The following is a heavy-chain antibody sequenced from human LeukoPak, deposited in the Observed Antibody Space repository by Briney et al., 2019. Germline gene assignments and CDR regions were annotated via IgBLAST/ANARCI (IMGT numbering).Heavy chain of an antibody. D-gene: IGHD2-2*01. J-gene: IGHJ4*02. V-gene: IGHV1-2*02. CDR2: IIPNDGDT. Sequence: ASVKVSCKASGYTFTDYYMHWVRQAPGQGFEWMGWIIPNDGDTYYAQKFQGRVTMTRDTSISTAHMEVSRLRSDDTAVYYCARANFLYCSSTSCLFDYWGQGTLVTVSS. CDR3: ARANFLYCSSTSCLFDY. CDR1: GYTFTDYY.